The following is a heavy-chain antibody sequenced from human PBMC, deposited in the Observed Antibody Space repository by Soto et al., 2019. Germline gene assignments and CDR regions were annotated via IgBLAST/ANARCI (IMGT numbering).Heavy chain of an antibody. D-gene: IGHD3-10*01. CDR3: ARESDSGSYYFDY. J-gene: IGHJ4*03. CDR1: GGSVSSGSYY. CDR2: IYNSGST. Sequence: PSETLSLTCTVSGGSVSSGSYYWSWIRQPPGKGLEWIGYIYNSGSTNYNPSLKSRVTISVDTSKNHFSLRMSFVTAAETAVYYWARESDSGSYYFDYWGQGTTVTVSS. V-gene: IGHV4-61*03.